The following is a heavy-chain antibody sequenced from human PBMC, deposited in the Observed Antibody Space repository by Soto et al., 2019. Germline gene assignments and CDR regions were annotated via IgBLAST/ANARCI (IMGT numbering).Heavy chain of an antibody. V-gene: IGHV2-5*02. J-gene: IGHJ4*02. CDR1: GFSLSTTGVG. CDR3: AHRSVLCSGGSCYSHPFDY. CDR2: IYWDDDN. Sequence: QITLKESGPTLVKPTQTLTLTCTFSGFSLSTTGVGVGWIRQPPGKAREWLALIYWDDDNRYSPSLKSRLTITTDTSKHQVVLTMTNMDPVDTATYYCAHRSVLCSGGSCYSHPFDYWGQGTLVTVSS. D-gene: IGHD2-15*01.